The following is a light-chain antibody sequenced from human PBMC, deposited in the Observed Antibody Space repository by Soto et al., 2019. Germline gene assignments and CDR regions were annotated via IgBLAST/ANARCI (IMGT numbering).Light chain of an antibody. CDR1: SSDVGGYDY. CDR2: EVT. J-gene: IGLJ1*01. V-gene: IGLV2-8*01. CDR3: ASYAGGKNFYV. Sequence: QSALTQPPSASGSPGQTVTISCTGTSSDVGGYDYVSWYQQHPGEAPKLIIYEVTKRPSGVPDRFSGSKSGNTASLTVSGLQAEDVADYHCASYAGGKNFYVFGTGTKVTVL.